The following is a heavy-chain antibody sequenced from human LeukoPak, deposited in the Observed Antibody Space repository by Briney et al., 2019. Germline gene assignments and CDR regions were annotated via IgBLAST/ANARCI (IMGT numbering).Heavy chain of an antibody. Sequence: PSETLSLTCAVYGGSFSGYYWSWIRQPPGKGLEWIGEINHSGSTNYNPSLKSRVTISVDTSKNQFSLKLSSVTAADTAVYYCARGLSYGSGSYFPYYYYYMDVWGKGTTVTVSS. V-gene: IGHV4-34*01. CDR3: ARGLSYGSGSYFPYYYYYMDV. CDR1: GGSFSGYY. CDR2: INHSGST. D-gene: IGHD3-10*01. J-gene: IGHJ6*03.